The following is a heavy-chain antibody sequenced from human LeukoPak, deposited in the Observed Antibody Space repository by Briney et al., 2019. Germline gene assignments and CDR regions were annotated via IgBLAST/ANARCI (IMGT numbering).Heavy chain of an antibody. V-gene: IGHV4-59*01. J-gene: IGHJ5*02. D-gene: IGHD3-22*01. Sequence: SETLSLTCAVSGGSISSYYWSWIRQPPGKGLEWIGYIYYSGSTNYNPSLKSRVTISVDTSKNQFSLKLSSVTAADTAVYYCARRVRPASSHYYDSSGYPNWFDPRGQEPWSPSPQ. CDR1: GGSISSYY. CDR2: IYYSGST. CDR3: ARRVRPASSHYYDSSGYPNWFDP.